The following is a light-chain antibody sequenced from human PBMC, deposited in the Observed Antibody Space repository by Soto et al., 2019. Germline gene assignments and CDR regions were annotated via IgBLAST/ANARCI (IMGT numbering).Light chain of an antibody. V-gene: IGLV2-14*03. CDR3: SSYTTRSTVV. J-gene: IGLJ2*01. CDR2: DVT. Sequence: QPVLTQPASVAGSPGQSITISCTGTSSDVGGYNYVSWYQHHPGKAPKLIIYDVTNRPSGISNRFSGSKSGNTASLTISGLQAEDEADYYCSSYTTRSTVVFGGGTKLTVL. CDR1: SSDVGGYNY.